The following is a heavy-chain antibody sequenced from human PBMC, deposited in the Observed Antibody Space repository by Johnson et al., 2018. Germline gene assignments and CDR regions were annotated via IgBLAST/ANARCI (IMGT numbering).Heavy chain of an antibody. D-gene: IGHD6-13*01. CDR1: RGTFSSYA. V-gene: IGHV1-69*01. Sequence: QEQLGQSGAEVKEHRSSVKVPCTASRGTFSSYAISWVRQAPGQGLEWMGGIIPIFGTANYAQKFQGRVTITADEATSPAYRELSSLRSEDTAVYDCARDHYSSKESFQHWGQGTLVTVSS. J-gene: IGHJ1*01. CDR2: IIPIFGTA. CDR3: ARDHYSSKESFQH.